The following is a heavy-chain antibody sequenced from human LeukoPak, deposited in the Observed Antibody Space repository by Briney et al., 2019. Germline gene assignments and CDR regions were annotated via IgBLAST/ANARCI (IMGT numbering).Heavy chain of an antibody. CDR3: ARATVKRPLYFDY. Sequence: SETLSLTCTVSGGSISSYYWSWIRQPPGKGLEWIGYIYYSGSTNYNPSLKSRVTISVDTSKNQFSLKLSSVTAADTAVYYCARATVKRPLYFDYWGQGTLVTVSS. CDR2: IYYSGST. V-gene: IGHV4-59*01. CDR1: GGSISSYY. J-gene: IGHJ4*02. D-gene: IGHD2-21*02.